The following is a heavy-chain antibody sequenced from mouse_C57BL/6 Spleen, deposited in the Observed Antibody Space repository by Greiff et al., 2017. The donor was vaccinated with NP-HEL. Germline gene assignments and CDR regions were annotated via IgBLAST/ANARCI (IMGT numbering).Heavy chain of an antibody. Sequence: EVQVVESGPGLVKPSQSLSLTCSVTGYSITSGYYWNWIRQFPGNKLEWMGYISYDGSNNYNPSLKNRISITRDTSKNQFFLKLNSVTTEDTATYYCANGNYLAMDYWGQGTSVTVSS. CDR1: GYSITSGYY. D-gene: IGHD2-1*01. CDR2: ISYDGSN. CDR3: ANGNYLAMDY. J-gene: IGHJ4*01. V-gene: IGHV3-6*01.